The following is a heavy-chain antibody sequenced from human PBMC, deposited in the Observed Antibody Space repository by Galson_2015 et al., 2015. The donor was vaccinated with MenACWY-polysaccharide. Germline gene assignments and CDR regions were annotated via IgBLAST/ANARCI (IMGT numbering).Heavy chain of an antibody. V-gene: IGHV3-74*01. J-gene: IGHJ6*02. CDR2: INRDASST. D-gene: IGHD3-10*01. CDR3: VGPLGRGGTGAYGMDA. CDR1: GLTFSNNW. Sequence: SLRLSCAASGLTFSNNWIHWVRQAPGEGLVWVSRINRDASSTAHADSVKGRFTISRDNAKNTLYLQMNSLRVEDTAVYYCVGPLGRGGTGAYGMDAWGQGTTVTVSS.